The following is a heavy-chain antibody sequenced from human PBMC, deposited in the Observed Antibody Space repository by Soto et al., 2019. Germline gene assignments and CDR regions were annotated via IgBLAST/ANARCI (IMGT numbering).Heavy chain of an antibody. CDR3: AGHYIAARFDHFDY. Sequence: QLQLQESGPGLVKPSETLSLTCTVSGGSISSSSYYWGWIRQPPGKGLEWIGSIYYSGSTYDNPSLSGRVTISVDTAKTQSSLKLSSVTAAHTALYYCAGHYIAARFDHFDYWGQGTLVTVSS. CDR1: GGSISSSSYY. J-gene: IGHJ4*02. CDR2: IYYSGST. V-gene: IGHV4-39*01. D-gene: IGHD6-6*01.